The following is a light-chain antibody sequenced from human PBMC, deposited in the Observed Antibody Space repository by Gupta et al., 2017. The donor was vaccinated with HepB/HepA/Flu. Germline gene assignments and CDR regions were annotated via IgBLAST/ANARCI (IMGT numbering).Light chain of an antibody. J-gene: IGLJ3*02. CDR3: SSYTSSNTVV. V-gene: IGLV2-18*02. CDR2: EVN. Sequence: QSALTQTPSVSGSPGPSVTISCTGTSSDVGSYNRVSWYQQPPGTAPKLMIYEVNNRPSGVPDRFFGSKSGNTASLTISGLQAEDEADYYCSSYTSSNTVVFGGGTKLTVL. CDR1: SSDVGSYNR.